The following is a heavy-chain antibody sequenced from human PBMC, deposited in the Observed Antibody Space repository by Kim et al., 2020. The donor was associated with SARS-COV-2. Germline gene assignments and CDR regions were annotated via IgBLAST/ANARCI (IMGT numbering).Heavy chain of an antibody. Sequence: GGSLRLSCAASGFTFSSFAVHWVRQAPGKGLEWVAITSFHGSIKYYADSVKGRFTISRDNSKNTLYLQMNSLRTEDTAVYFCARGNSLESHYYNMDVWGQETTVTVSS. CDR1: GFTFSSFA. CDR3: ARGNSLESHYYNMDV. D-gene: IGHD3-3*01. CDR2: TSFHGSIK. V-gene: IGHV3-30-3*01. J-gene: IGHJ6*02.